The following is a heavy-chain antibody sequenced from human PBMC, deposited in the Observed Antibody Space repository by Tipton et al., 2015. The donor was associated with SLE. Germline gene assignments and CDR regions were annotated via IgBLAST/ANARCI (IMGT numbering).Heavy chain of an antibody. CDR3: ARDRGGGPTPDAFDI. V-gene: IGHV4-59*01. J-gene: IGHJ3*02. D-gene: IGHD3-10*01. Sequence: TLSLTCTVSGGSISSYYWSWIRQPPGKGPEGIGYIYYSGSNNYNPSLKSRVTISVDTSENQFSLKLSSVTAADTAVYYCARDRGGGPTPDAFDIWGQGTMVTVSS. CDR1: GGSISSYY. CDR2: IYYSGSN.